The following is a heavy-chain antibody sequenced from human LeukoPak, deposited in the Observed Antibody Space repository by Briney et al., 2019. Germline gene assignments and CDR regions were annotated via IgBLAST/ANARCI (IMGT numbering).Heavy chain of an antibody. CDR1: GGSISSHS. CDR2: IFTSGST. J-gene: IGHJ4*02. V-gene: IGHV4-4*07. CDR3: ARADYGSGSFYYFDY. Sequence: SETLSLTCTVSGGSISSHSWSWIRQPAGKGLEWIGRIFTSGSTYYNPSLKSRVIMSVDTSKNQFSLKLSSVTAADTAVYYCARADYGSGSFYYFDYWGQGTLVTVPS. D-gene: IGHD3-10*01.